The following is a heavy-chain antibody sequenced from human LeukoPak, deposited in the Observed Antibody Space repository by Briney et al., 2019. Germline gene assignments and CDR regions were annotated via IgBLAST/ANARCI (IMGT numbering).Heavy chain of an antibody. Sequence: GGSLRLSCAASGFTLSRNAMSWVRQAPGKGLEWVSAIGGSDDRTDYADSVKGRFTISRDISKNTLYLQMNSLRAEDTAVYFCAKDLFRWAFDYRGQGTLVTVSS. V-gene: IGHV3-23*01. CDR2: IGGSDDRT. J-gene: IGHJ4*02. CDR1: GFTLSRNA. CDR3: AKDLFRWAFDY. D-gene: IGHD5-24*01.